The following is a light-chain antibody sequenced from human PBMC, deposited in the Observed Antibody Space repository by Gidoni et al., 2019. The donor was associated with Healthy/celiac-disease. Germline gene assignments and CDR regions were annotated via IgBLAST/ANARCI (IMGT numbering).Light chain of an antibody. CDR1: QSISSY. Sequence: DIQMTQSPSSLSASVGDRVTITCRASQSISSYLNWYHQKPGKAPKLLLYAASSLQSGVPSRFSGSGSGTDFTLTISSLQPEDFATYYCQQSYSTPPWTFGQGTKVEIK. J-gene: IGKJ1*01. CDR3: QQSYSTPPWT. V-gene: IGKV1-39*01. CDR2: AAS.